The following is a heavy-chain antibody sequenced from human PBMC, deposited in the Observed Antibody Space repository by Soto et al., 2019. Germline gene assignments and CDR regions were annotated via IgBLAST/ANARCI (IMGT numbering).Heavy chain of an antibody. CDR3: ARDGFPYYYDSSGYPYGMDV. CDR2: INPSGGST. J-gene: IGHJ6*02. CDR1: GYTFTSYY. D-gene: IGHD3-22*01. V-gene: IGHV1-46*01. Sequence: QVQLVQSGAEVMKPGASVKVSCKVSGYTFTSYYVHWVRQAPGQGLEWMGIINPSGGSTDFAQHFQGRVTMSMDTSTSTVYMELSSLRSEDTAVYFCARDGFPYYYDSSGYPYGMDVWGQGTTVIVSS.